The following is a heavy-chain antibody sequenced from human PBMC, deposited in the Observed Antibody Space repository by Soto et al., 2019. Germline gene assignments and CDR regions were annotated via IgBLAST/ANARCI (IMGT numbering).Heavy chain of an antibody. V-gene: IGHV3-11*01. CDR3: AGSRDFLDS. J-gene: IGHJ4*02. D-gene: IGHD3-3*01. CDR2: IGSGGGSI. Sequence: QVQLVESGGGLVKPGGSLRLSCAASGFTFSDYYMTWIRQAPGKGLEWVSYIGSGGGSIYYADSVKGRFTISSDNAKNPLYPQMKRLSSGETGVYYLAGSRDFLDSWGQGTLVTVSS. CDR1: GFTFSDYY.